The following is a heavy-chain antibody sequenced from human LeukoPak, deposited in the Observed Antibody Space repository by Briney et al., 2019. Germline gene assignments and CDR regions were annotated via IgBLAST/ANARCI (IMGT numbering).Heavy chain of an antibody. D-gene: IGHD2-2*01. V-gene: IGHV3-21*01. CDR3: ARDMSSSRSDSAFDI. CDR1: GFTFSSYS. CDR2: ISSSGSYI. Sequence: GGSLRLSCAASGFTFSSYSMNWVRQAPGKGLEWVSSISSSGSYIYYADSVKGRFTISRDNAKNSLYLQMNSLRAEDTAVYYCARDMSSSRSDSAFDIWGQGTMVTVSS. J-gene: IGHJ3*02.